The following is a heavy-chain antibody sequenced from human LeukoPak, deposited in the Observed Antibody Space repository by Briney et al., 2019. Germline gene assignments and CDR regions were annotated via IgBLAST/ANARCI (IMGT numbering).Heavy chain of an antibody. CDR2: INPTSGGT. J-gene: IGHJ3*02. V-gene: IGHV1-2*02. Sequence: GASVKVSCKASGYSFTGYYIHWVRQAPGQGLEWMGWINPTSGGTNYAQKFQGRVTMTRDTSISTAYMELSRLRSDDTAVYYRARTYRVIRDYAFDIWGQGTMVTISS. D-gene: IGHD3-16*01. CDR3: ARTYRVIRDYAFDI. CDR1: GYSFTGYY.